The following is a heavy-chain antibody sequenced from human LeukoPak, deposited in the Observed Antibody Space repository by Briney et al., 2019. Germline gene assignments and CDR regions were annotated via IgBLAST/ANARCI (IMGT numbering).Heavy chain of an antibody. CDR3: ARGRFTAGYCSSTSCYRNWFDP. Sequence: ASVKVSCKASGYAFTSYYMHWVRQAPGQGLEWMGIINPSGGSTSYAQKFQGRVTMTRDTSTSTVYMELSSLRSEDTAVYYCARGRFTAGYCSSTSCYRNWFDPWGQGTLVTVSS. CDR2: INPSGGST. D-gene: IGHD2-2*01. J-gene: IGHJ5*02. CDR1: GYAFTSYY. V-gene: IGHV1-46*01.